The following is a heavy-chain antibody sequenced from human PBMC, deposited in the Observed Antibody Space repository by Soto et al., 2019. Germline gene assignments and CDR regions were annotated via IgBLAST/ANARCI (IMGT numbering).Heavy chain of an antibody. Sequence: GGSLRLCCAASGFTFSNAWMSWVRQAPGKGLEWVGRIKSKTDGGTTDYAAPVKGRFTISRDDSKNTLYLQMNSLKTEDTAVYYCTTTIPYYYDSSGYYYYYGMDVWGQGTTVTVSS. CDR1: GFTFSNAW. J-gene: IGHJ6*02. V-gene: IGHV3-15*01. CDR3: TTTIPYYYDSSGYYYYYGMDV. D-gene: IGHD3-22*01. CDR2: IKSKTDGGTT.